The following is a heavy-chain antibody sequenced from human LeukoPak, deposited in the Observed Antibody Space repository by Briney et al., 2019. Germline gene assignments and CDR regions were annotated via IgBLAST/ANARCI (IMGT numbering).Heavy chain of an antibody. CDR3: ARAGLWFGELLGWFDP. J-gene: IGHJ5*02. Sequence: PSETLSLTCAVYGGSFSGYYWSWIRQPPGKGLEWIGEINHSGSSNYNPSLKSRVTISVDTSKNQFSLKLSSVTAADTAVYYCARAGLWFGELLGWFDPWGQGTLVTVSS. CDR1: GGSFSGYY. CDR2: INHSGSS. D-gene: IGHD3-10*01. V-gene: IGHV4-34*01.